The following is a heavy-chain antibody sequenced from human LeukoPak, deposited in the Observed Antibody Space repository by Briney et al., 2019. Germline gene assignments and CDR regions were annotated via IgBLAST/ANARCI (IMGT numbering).Heavy chain of an antibody. V-gene: IGHV1-2*02. CDR2: INPNSGGT. Sequence: ASVKVSCKASGYTFTCYYMHWVRQAPGQGLEWMGWINPNSGGTNYAKKFQGRVTMTRDTSISNAYMEMSRLRSDDTAVYYCARDRLTMVRGTDYQVYWGQGTLVTVSS. CDR3: ARDRLTMVRGTDYQVY. J-gene: IGHJ4*02. D-gene: IGHD3-10*01. CDR1: GYTFTCYY.